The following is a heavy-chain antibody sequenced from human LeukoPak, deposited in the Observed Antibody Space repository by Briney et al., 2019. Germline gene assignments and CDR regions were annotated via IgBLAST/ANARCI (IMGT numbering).Heavy chain of an antibody. CDR1: GYTFTSYD. CDR2: MNPNSGNT. D-gene: IGHD3-10*01. Sequence: GASVKVSCKASGYTFTSYDINWVRQATGQGLEWMGWMNPNSGNTGYAQKFQARVTMTRNTSISTAYMELSSLRSEDTAVYYCARKPPRLITMVRGVIISDYWGQGTLVTVSS. V-gene: IGHV1-8*01. CDR3: ARKPPRLITMVRGVIISDY. J-gene: IGHJ4*02.